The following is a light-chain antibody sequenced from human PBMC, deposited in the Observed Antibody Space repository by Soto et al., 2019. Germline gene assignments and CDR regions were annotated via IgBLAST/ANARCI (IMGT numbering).Light chain of an antibody. J-gene: IGKJ2*01. V-gene: IGKV3D-20*02. CDR3: QVRTDWPPFKYT. CDR1: QSVGRNY. CDR2: DAS. Sequence: EIVLTQSPGTLSLSPGESATLSCRASQSVGRNYLAWFQHKPDQAPRLLIYDASNRATGVPDRFSGSGSGTDFTLSVTRLEPEDFAVYYCQVRTDWPPFKYTFGQGTKLEVK.